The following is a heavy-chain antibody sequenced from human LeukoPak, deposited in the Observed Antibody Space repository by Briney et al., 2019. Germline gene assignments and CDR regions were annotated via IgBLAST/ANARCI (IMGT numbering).Heavy chain of an antibody. D-gene: IGHD2-15*01. CDR3: ARDRGSNDPIDY. Sequence: GRSLRLSCAASGFTFRSYGMHWVRQAPGKGLEWVAVIWHDGKNKYYADSVKGRFTISRDNSKNTLYLQMDSLRAEDTAVYYCARDRGSNDPIDYWGQGTLVTVFS. J-gene: IGHJ4*02. V-gene: IGHV3-33*01. CDR2: IWHDGKNK. CDR1: GFTFRSYG.